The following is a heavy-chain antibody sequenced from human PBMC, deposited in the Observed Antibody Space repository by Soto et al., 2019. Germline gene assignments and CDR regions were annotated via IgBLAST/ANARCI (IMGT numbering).Heavy chain of an antibody. Sequence: LRLSCAASGFTFSSYGMHWVRQAPGKGLEWVAVIWYDGSNKYYADSVKGRFTISRDNSNNTLYLQMNSLRAEDTAVYYCARVYGSSPYYYYGMDVWGQGTTVTVS. CDR2: IWYDGSNK. CDR1: GFTFSSYG. J-gene: IGHJ6*02. V-gene: IGHV3-33*01. CDR3: ARVYGSSPYYYYGMDV. D-gene: IGHD6-6*01.